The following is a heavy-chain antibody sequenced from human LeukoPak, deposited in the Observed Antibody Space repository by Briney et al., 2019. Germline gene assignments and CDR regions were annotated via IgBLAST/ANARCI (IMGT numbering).Heavy chain of an antibody. CDR1: GYTFTGYY. J-gene: IGHJ6*02. Sequence: ASVKVSCKTSGYTFTGYYVHWVRQAPGQGLEWMGWINPDSGGTNYAQKFQGRVTMTRDTSISTAYMEPSRLRSDDTAVYYCARDPWSGYYFSYYYYGMDVWGQGTTVTVSS. V-gene: IGHV1-2*02. CDR2: INPDSGGT. D-gene: IGHD3-3*01. CDR3: ARDPWSGYYFSYYYYGMDV.